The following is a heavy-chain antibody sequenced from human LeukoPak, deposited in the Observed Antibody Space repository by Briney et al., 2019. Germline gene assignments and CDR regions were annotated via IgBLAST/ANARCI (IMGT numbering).Heavy chain of an antibody. CDR2: INPSGGST. CDR1: GYTFTSYY. Sequence: ASVTVSCKASGYTFTSYYMHWVRQAPGQGLEWMGIINPSGGSTSYAQKFQGRVTMTRDTSTSTVYMELSSLRSEDTAVCYCAREGGGDGYNYLDFDYWGQGTLVTVSS. CDR3: AREGGGDGYNYLDFDY. V-gene: IGHV1-46*01. J-gene: IGHJ4*02. D-gene: IGHD5-24*01.